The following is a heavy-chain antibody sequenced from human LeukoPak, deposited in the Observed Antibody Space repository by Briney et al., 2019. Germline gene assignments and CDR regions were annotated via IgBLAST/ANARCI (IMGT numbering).Heavy chain of an antibody. CDR2: IYLDDDK. Sequence: ESGPTLVKPTQTLTLTCTFSVFSLSTSGVGVGWIRQPPGKALEWLALIYLDDDKRSSPSLKSRLTITKDTSKNQVVLTMTNMDPVDTATYYCAQVGSWDAFDIWGQGTMVTVSS. D-gene: IGHD3-10*01. CDR1: VFSLSTSGVG. J-gene: IGHJ3*02. V-gene: IGHV2-5*02. CDR3: AQVGSWDAFDI.